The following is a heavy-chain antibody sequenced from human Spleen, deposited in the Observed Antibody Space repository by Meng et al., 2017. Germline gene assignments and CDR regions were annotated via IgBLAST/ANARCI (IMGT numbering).Heavy chain of an antibody. CDR3: VGADMTVTVGDD. J-gene: IGHJ4*02. D-gene: IGHD1-26*01. V-gene: IGHV1-8*01. CDR2: MNPNSGNT. CDR1: GYTFTTYD. Sequence: ASVKVSCKTSGYTFTTYDINWVRQATGQGLEWMGWMNPNSGNTGYAQKFQGRVTMIRDTSTSTAYMGLRSLKSGDTALYYCVGADMTVTVGDDWGQGTLVTVSS.